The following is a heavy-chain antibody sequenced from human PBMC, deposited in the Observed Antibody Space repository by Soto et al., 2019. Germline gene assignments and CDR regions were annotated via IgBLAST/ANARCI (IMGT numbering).Heavy chain of an antibody. J-gene: IGHJ6*02. CDR2: INHSGST. Sequence: QVQLQQWGAGLLKPSETLSLTCAVYGGSFSGYYWSWIRQPPGKGLEWIGEINHSGSTNYNPSLKSRVPISVDTSKNKFSLKLSSVTAADTAVYYCARNGSYYDFWSGYYFGGGMDVWGQGTTVTVSS. CDR3: ARNGSYYDFWSGYYFGGGMDV. D-gene: IGHD3-3*01. CDR1: GGSFSGYY. V-gene: IGHV4-34*01.